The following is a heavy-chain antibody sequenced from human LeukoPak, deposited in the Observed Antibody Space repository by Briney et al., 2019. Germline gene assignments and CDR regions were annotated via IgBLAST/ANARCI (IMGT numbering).Heavy chain of an antibody. D-gene: IGHD3-10*01. CDR2: INHSGST. CDR1: GGSFSGYY. CDR3: ARVQRGGVRGVITQALYYYYYYGMDV. V-gene: IGHV4-34*01. Sequence: SETLSLTCAVYGGSFSGYYWSWIRQPPGKGLEWIGEINHSGSTNYNPSLKSRVTISVDTSKNQFSLKLSSVTAADTAVYYCARVQRGGVRGVITQALYYYYYYGMDVWGKGTTVTVSS. J-gene: IGHJ6*04.